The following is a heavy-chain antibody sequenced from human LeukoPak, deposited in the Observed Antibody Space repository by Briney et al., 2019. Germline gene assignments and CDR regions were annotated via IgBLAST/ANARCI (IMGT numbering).Heavy chain of an antibody. CDR3: AKDFPVVVILDKYDAVDI. CDR2: IRYDGSNK. D-gene: IGHD3-22*01. Sequence: GGSLRLSCAASGFTFTSYGMHWVRQAPGRGLEWVAFIRYDGSNKYYADSVKGRFTISRDNSKNTLYLQMTSLRAEDTAVYYCAKDFPVVVILDKYDAVDIWGQGAMVTVSS. CDR1: GFTFTSYG. V-gene: IGHV3-30*02. J-gene: IGHJ3*02.